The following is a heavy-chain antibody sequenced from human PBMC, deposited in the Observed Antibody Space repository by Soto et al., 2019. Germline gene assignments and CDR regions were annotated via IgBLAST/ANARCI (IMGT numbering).Heavy chain of an antibody. Sequence: SETLSLTCTVSDDSFRGAEYYWSWIRQPLGKGPEWIGYTYYNGDTKYNPALRSRVTMSEDTSKNQFSLRLSSVTAADTAGYFCARGPAYIDGWRTFDLWGRGSLVTVSS. CDR3: ARGPAYIDGWRTFDL. V-gene: IGHV4-61*08. D-gene: IGHD6-19*01. CDR2: TYYNGDT. CDR1: DDSFRGAEYY. J-gene: IGHJ4*02.